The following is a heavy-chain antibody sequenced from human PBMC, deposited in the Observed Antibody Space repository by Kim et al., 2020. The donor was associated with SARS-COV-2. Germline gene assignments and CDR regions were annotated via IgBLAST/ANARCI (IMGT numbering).Heavy chain of an antibody. CDR2: DRSNK. V-gene: IGHV3-33*01. D-gene: IGHD2-21*01. J-gene: IGHJ4*02. Sequence: DRSNKFYADSVNGLFTISRDNSKNTLYLQMNSLRAEDTAVYYCASMWFDYWGQGTLVTVSS. CDR3: ASMWFDY.